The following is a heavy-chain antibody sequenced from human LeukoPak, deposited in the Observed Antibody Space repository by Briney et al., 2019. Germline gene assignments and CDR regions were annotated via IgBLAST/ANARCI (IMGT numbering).Heavy chain of an antibody. Sequence: ASVKVSCKASGGTFISYAISWVRQAPGQGLEWMGGIIPIFGTANYAQKFQGRVTITADESTSTAYMELSSLRSEDTAVYYCARDYVGATGFVDYWGQGTLVTVSS. CDR3: ARDYVGATGFVDY. CDR2: IIPIFGTA. D-gene: IGHD1-26*01. J-gene: IGHJ4*02. CDR1: GGTFISYA. V-gene: IGHV1-69*01.